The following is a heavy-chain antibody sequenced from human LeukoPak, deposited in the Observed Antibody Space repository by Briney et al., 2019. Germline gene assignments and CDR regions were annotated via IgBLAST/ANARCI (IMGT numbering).Heavy chain of an antibody. J-gene: IGHJ4*02. CDR2: INHSGST. V-gene: IGHV4-34*01. CDR1: GGSFSGYY. D-gene: IGHD2-15*01. CDR3: ARAGVRYCSGGSCYRIPFDY. Sequence: PSETLSLTCAVYGGSFSGYYWSWIRQPPGKGLEWIGEINHSGSTNYNPSLKSRVTISVDTSKNQFSLKLSSVPAADTAVYYCARAGVRYCSGGSCYRIPFDYWGQGTLVTVSS.